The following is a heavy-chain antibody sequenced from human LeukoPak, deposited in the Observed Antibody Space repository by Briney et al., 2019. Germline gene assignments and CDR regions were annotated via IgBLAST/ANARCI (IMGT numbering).Heavy chain of an antibody. CDR3: VRGDNRDY. D-gene: IGHD1-14*01. CDR1: GFSFSTST. CDR2: IGKTSRDM. J-gene: IGHJ4*02. Sequence: GGSLRLSCAASGFSFSTSTMNWVRQAPGKGLEWISSIGKTSRDMYYADSVRGRFTIPRDNAKNSLFLLMNSLRVEDTSVYYCVRGDNRDYWGQGTLVTVSS. V-gene: IGHV3-21*01.